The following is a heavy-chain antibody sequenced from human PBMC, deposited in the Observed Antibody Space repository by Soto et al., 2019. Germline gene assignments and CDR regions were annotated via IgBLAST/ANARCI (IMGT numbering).Heavy chain of an antibody. J-gene: IGHJ4*02. D-gene: IGHD1-26*01. V-gene: IGHV4-59*08. CDR1: EGYISSYY. Sequence: SETLCLTWTVAEGYISSYYWSWIRQTPGKGLEWIGYIYYSGSTNYNPSLKSRVTISVDTSKNQFSLKLSSVTAADTAVYYCARQRPYSGSYYEFDYWGQGTLVTVSS. CDR2: IYYSGST. CDR3: ARQRPYSGSYYEFDY.